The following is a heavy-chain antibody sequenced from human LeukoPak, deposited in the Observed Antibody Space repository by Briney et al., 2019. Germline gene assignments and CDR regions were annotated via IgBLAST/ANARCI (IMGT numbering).Heavy chain of an antibody. CDR3: ARDPSMVRGEKTPYFDY. V-gene: IGHV3-11*01. Sequence: GGSLRLSCAASGFTFSDDSMTWIRQAPGMGLECISYISGSGNTIYYADSVKGRFTISRDNAKKSLYLQMNTLRAEDTAVYYCARDPSMVRGEKTPYFDYWGQGTLVTVSS. CDR1: GFTFSDDS. CDR2: ISGSGNTI. D-gene: IGHD3-10*01. J-gene: IGHJ4*02.